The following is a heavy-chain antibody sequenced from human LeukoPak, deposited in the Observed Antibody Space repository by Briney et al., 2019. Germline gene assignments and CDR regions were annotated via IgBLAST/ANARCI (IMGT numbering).Heavy chain of an antibody. J-gene: IGHJ4*02. V-gene: IGHV3-23*01. CDR1: GFTFSSYG. D-gene: IGHD2-15*01. CDR3: AKAPAIVVVVAATQY. CDR2: ISGSGGST. Sequence: HAGGSLRLSCAASGFTFSSYGMHWVRQAPGKGLEWVSAISGSGGSTYYADSVKGRFTISRDNSKNTLYLQMNSLRAEDTAVYYCAKAPAIVVVVAATQYWGQGTLVTVSS.